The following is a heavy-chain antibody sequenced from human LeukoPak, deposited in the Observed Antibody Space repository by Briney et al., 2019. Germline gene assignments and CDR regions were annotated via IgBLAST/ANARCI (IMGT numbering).Heavy chain of an antibody. Sequence: PGGSLRLSCAASGFTFSSYSMNWVRQAPGKGLEWVSSISSSSSYIYYADSVKGRFTIPRDNAKNSLYLQMNSLRAEDTAVYYCARERVVAATLFDYWGQGTLVTVSS. CDR1: GFTFSSYS. J-gene: IGHJ4*02. V-gene: IGHV3-21*01. CDR3: ARERVVAATLFDY. CDR2: ISSSSSYI. D-gene: IGHD2-15*01.